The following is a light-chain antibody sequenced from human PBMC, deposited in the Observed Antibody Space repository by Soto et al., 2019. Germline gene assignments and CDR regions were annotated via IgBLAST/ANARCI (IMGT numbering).Light chain of an antibody. V-gene: IGLV8-61*01. CDR3: VLYMDSGSPVV. J-gene: IGLJ2*01. CDR1: SGSVSINHY. Sequence: QAVVTQEPSLSVSPGGTVTLTCGLSSGSVSINHYPCWYHQPPGPAPRTLIYNTKTRSSGVPERFSGSILGTKAALTITGAQADDACDYCCVLYMDSGSPVVFGGGTKLTVL. CDR2: NTK.